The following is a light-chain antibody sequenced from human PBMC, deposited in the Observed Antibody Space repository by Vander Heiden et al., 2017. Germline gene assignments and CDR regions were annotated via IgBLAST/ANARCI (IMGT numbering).Light chain of an antibody. Sequence: DIEMTQSPLSLPVTTGEPASISCRASQSLLHSNGYNHLDWYLQKPGPSPQLLLYLGSTLTSSVPYMCNSHPSDSSFPLPLSLLPPHPVFLSSCLQALQPLTFAQGTRLEIK. J-gene: IGKJ5*01. CDR2: LGS. V-gene: IGKV2-28*01. CDR1: QSLLHSNGYNH. CDR3: LQALQPLT.